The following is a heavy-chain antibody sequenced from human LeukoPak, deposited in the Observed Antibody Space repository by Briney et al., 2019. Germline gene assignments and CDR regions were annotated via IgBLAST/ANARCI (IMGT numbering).Heavy chain of an antibody. D-gene: IGHD4-17*01. CDR3: AKGRGDPFYYFDF. J-gene: IGHJ4*02. Sequence: PGRSLRLSCAASGFTFSSCAIRWVRQAPGKGLEWVSTISCSGGTTFYADSVKGRFTISRDNSKNTLYLQMDSLRAEDTAVYYCAKGRGDPFYYFDFWGQGTLVTVSS. V-gene: IGHV3-23*01. CDR1: GFTFSSCA. CDR2: ISCSGGTT.